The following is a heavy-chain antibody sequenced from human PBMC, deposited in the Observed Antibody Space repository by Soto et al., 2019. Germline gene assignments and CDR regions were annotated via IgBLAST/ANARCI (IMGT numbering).Heavy chain of an antibody. J-gene: IGHJ5*02. D-gene: IGHD3-3*01. CDR3: AAVVPPSGILERLGLDP. CDR1: GFTFTTSG. V-gene: IGHV1-58*02. Sequence: SVKVSCKASGFTFTTSGIHWVRQARGQGLEWMGWIVVGSGNTKYNQKFQERVTLTRDMATDTAYMDLRSLTSADTAIYYCAAVVPPSGILERLGLDPWGQGTLVTSPQ. CDR2: IVVGSGNT.